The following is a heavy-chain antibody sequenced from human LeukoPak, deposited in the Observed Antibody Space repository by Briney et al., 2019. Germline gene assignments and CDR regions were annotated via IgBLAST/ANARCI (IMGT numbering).Heavy chain of an antibody. CDR1: GFTFSTYW. J-gene: IGHJ3*02. D-gene: IGHD1-26*01. CDR3: ARDFRGTYFEADAFDI. V-gene: IGHV3-7*01. Sequence: PGGPLRLSCAASGFTFSTYWMSWVRQAPGKGLEWVANIKQDGSEKYYVDSVKGRFTISRDNAENSLYLQMNSLRAEDTAVYYCARDFRGTYFEADAFDIWGQGTMVTVSS. CDR2: IKQDGSEK.